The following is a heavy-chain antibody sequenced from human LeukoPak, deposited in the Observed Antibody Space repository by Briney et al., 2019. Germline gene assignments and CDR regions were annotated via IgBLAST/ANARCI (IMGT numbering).Heavy chain of an antibody. CDR1: GFTFSSHW. V-gene: IGHV3-74*01. CDR2: INFDGSAT. CDR3: ARVRGEGFNRFFDC. Sequence: PGGSLRLSCAGYGFTFSSHWMHWVRQAPGKGLVWVSRINFDGSATYYADSVKGRFTISRDNAKNTVYLQMNSLRADDTAVYYCARVRGEGFNRFFDCWGQGTLVTVSS. J-gene: IGHJ4*02. D-gene: IGHD3-10*01.